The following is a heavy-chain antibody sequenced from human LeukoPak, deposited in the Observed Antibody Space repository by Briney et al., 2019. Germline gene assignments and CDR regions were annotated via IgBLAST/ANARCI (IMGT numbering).Heavy chain of an antibody. D-gene: IGHD4-17*01. CDR2: IHNSGST. J-gene: IGHJ4*02. CDR1: GGSISSGDYC. Sequence: SETLSLTCTVSGGSISSGDYCWSWIRQPPGKGLEWIGHIHNSGSTYNNPSLKSRVTILADTSKNQFSLKLNSVTAADTAVYYCVRGNKHGDPTKFDYWGQGILVTVSS. V-gene: IGHV4-30-4*01. CDR3: VRGNKHGDPTKFDY.